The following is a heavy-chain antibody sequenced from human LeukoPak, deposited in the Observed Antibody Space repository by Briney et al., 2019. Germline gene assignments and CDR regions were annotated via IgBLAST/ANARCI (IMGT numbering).Heavy chain of an antibody. V-gene: IGHV3-21*01. Sequence: RSGGSLRLSCAASGFTFSTYSMKWVRQAPGKGLEWVSSISSSSSYIYYADSVKGRFTISRDNARNSLYLQMNSLTAEDTAVYYCARDPYSGAYGDTYYYFMDVWGKGTTVTISS. CDR3: ARDPYSGAYGDTYYYFMDV. D-gene: IGHD1-26*01. CDR1: GFTFSTYS. J-gene: IGHJ6*03. CDR2: ISSSSSYI.